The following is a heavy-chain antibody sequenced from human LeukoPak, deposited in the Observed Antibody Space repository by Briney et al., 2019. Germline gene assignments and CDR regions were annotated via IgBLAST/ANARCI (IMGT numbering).Heavy chain of an antibody. CDR3: ARVYSRHFDY. CDR2: IYYSGST. J-gene: IGHJ4*02. Sequence: SATLSLTCTVSGGSISSYYWSWLRQPPGKGLEWLVYIYYSGSTNYNPSLKSRVTISVDTSKNQFSLKLTSVTAADTAVYYCARVYSRHFDYWGQGTLVTVSS. V-gene: IGHV4-59*01. CDR1: GGSISSYY. D-gene: IGHD1-14*01.